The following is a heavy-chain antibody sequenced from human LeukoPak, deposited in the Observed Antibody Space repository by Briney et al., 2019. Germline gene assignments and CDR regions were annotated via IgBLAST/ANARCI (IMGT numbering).Heavy chain of an antibody. CDR3: AKASQSFLDP. Sequence: PGGSLRLSCAATGFIFSNYGIHWVRQAPGKGLEWVAVISYDGSIKYYADSVKGRFNISRDNSKNTLYLQMNSLRAEDTAVYYCAKASQSFLDPWGQGTLVTVSS. J-gene: IGHJ5*02. D-gene: IGHD2/OR15-2a*01. CDR1: GFIFSNYG. CDR2: ISYDGSIK. V-gene: IGHV3-30*18.